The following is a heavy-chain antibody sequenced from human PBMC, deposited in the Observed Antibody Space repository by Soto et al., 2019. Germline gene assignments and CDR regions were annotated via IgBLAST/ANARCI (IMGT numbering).Heavy chain of an antibody. D-gene: IGHD3-22*01. V-gene: IGHV4-59*08. CDR3: ARHYYDSSGYPYNWFDP. CDR1: GGSISSYY. J-gene: IGHJ5*02. CDR2: IYYSGST. Sequence: PSETLSLTCTVSGGSISSYYWSWIRQPPGKGLEWIGYIYYSGSTNYNPSLKSRVTISVDTSKNQFSLKLSSVTAADTAVYYCARHYYDSSGYPYNWFDPWGQGTLVTVSS.